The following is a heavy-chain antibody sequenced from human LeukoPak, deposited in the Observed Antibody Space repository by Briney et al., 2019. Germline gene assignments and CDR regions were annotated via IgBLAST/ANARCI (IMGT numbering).Heavy chain of an antibody. Sequence: PGGSLRLSCAASGYTFTNYWMHWVRQAPGEGLVWVSRINTDGTNTIYADSVRARFTVSRDHAKNTLYLQMDSVRAEDTAVYYCARDRGINWFDPWGQGTLVAVSS. V-gene: IGHV3-74*01. CDR1: GYTFTNYW. J-gene: IGHJ5*02. CDR3: ARDRGINWFDP. CDR2: INTDGTNT. D-gene: IGHD3-16*01.